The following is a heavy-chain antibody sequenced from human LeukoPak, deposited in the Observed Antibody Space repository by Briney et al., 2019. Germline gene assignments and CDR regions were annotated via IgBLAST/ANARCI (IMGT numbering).Heavy chain of an antibody. Sequence: GGSLRLSCAASGFNFSIYAMSWVRQAPGRGLQWVSGISASGATTYYADSLKGRFTVSRDISKNTLYLQMNSLRAEDTAVYYCARGETFDYYYYYMDVWGKGTTVTISS. V-gene: IGHV3-23*01. D-gene: IGHD3-16*01. CDR3: ARGETFDYYYYYMDV. J-gene: IGHJ6*03. CDR2: ISASGATT. CDR1: GFNFSIYA.